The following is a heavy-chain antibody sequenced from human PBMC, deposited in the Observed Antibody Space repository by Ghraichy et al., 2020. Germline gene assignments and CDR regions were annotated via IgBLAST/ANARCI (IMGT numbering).Heavy chain of an antibody. D-gene: IGHD3-9*01. CDR1: GFTFSSYA. Sequence: GGSLRLSCAASGFTFSSYAMSWVRQAPGKGLEWVSAISGSGGSTYYADSVKGRFTISRDNSKNTLYLQMNSLRAEDTAVYYCAKMTGNYDILTGYYNDWGQGTLVTVSS. CDR2: ISGSGGST. CDR3: AKMTGNYDILTGYYND. J-gene: IGHJ4*02. V-gene: IGHV3-23*01.